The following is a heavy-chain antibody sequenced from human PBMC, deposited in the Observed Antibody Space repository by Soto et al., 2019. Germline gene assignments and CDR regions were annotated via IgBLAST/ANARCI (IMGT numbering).Heavy chain of an antibody. CDR2: INPSGGST. Sequence: VKVSCKASGYTFTSYYMHWVRQAPGQGLEWMGIINPSGGSTSYAQKFQGRVTMTRDTSTSTVYMELSSLRSEDTAVYYCARDGVYCSGGSCYWGYNWFDPWGQGTLVTVSS. CDR1: GYTFTSYY. D-gene: IGHD2-15*01. J-gene: IGHJ5*02. CDR3: ARDGVYCSGGSCYWGYNWFDP. V-gene: IGHV1-46*01.